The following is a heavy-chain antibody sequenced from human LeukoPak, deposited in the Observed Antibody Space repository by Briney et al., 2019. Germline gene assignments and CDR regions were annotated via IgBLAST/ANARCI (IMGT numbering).Heavy chain of an antibody. CDR2: MYYSGST. CDR3: ARGGRGGDFFDY. V-gene: IGHV4-30-4*01. Sequence: SETLSLTCTVSGGSISSGDYYWSWIRQPPGKGLEWIAYMYYSGSTYYNPSLKSRVTMSADTSKNQLSLKLSSVTAADTAVYYCARGGRGGDFFDYWGQGTLVTVSS. D-gene: IGHD3-16*01. CDR1: GGSISSGDYY. J-gene: IGHJ4*02.